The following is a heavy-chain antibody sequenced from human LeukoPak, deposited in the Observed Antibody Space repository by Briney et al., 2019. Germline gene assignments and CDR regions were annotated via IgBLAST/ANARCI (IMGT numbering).Heavy chain of an antibody. J-gene: IGHJ4*02. CDR3: ARVPPSAHQVFSSDY. CDR1: AYTFTTYG. CDR2: ISANNGEI. Sequence: EASVKVSCKASAYTFTTYGISWVRQAPGQGLEWMSWISANNGEIRYAQNFQARVTMTTDTSTTTAYMELRSLRSDDTAVYYCARVPPSAHQVFSSDYWGQGTQVTVSS. V-gene: IGHV1-18*01. D-gene: IGHD1-14*01.